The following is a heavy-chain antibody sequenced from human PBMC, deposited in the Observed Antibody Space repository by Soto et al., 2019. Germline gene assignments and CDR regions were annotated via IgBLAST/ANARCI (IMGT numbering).Heavy chain of an antibody. CDR3: ARRGMNXDFWSGYSSYYYYAMDA. CDR1: GGSISGGDYF. J-gene: IGHJ6*02. D-gene: IGHD3-3*01. CDR2: IYFSGST. V-gene: IGHV4-30-4*01. Sequence: SETLSLTCTVSGGSISGGDYFWSWIRQPPGKGLEWIGFIYFSGSTYYNPSLKSRLSISIDTSKNEFSLKLTSVTAADTAVYYCARRGMNXDFWSGYSSYYYYAMDAWGQGTTVTVSS.